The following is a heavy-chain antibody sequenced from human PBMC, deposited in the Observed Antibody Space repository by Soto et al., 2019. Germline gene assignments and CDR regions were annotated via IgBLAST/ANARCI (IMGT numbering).Heavy chain of an antibody. D-gene: IGHD3-10*01. CDR3: ARGERYYYGSGSQRFDP. Sequence: LCGGSISSGGYYWSWIRQHPGKGLEWIGYIYYSGSTYYNPSLKSRVTISVDTSKNQFSLKLSSVTAADTAVYYCARGERYYYGSGSQRFDPWGQGTLVTVSS. CDR1: GGSISSGGYY. CDR2: IYYSGST. V-gene: IGHV4-31*02. J-gene: IGHJ5*02.